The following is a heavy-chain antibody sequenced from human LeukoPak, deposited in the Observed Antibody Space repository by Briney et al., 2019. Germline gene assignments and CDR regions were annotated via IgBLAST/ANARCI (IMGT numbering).Heavy chain of an antibody. D-gene: IGHD3-9*01. CDR3: ASRLRYFDWPEDY. Sequence: GGSLRLSCAASGFTFSSCWMSWVRQAPGKGLEWVANIKQDGSEKYYVDSVKGRFTISRDNAKNSLYLQMDSLRAEDTAVYYCASRLRYFDWPEDYWGQGTLVTVSS. J-gene: IGHJ4*02. CDR2: IKQDGSEK. CDR1: GFTFSSCW. V-gene: IGHV3-7*03.